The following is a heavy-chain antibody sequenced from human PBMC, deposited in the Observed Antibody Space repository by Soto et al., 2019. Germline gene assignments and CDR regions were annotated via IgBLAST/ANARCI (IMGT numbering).Heavy chain of an antibody. CDR3: ARESGYYYADYLPY. V-gene: IGHV3-11*06. Sequence: QVQLVESGGGLVKPGGSLRLSCAASGFTFSDYYMSWIRQAPGKGLEWVAYISSSGMSTSYADSVKGRFTISRDNAKNLLYLQMNSLSAEDTAVYYCARESGYYYADYLPYWGQGTLVTVSS. J-gene: IGHJ1*01. D-gene: IGHD3-22*01. CDR1: GFTFSDYY. CDR2: ISSSGMST.